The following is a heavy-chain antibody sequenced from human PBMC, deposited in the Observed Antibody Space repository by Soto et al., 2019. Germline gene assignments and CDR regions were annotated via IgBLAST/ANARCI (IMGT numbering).Heavy chain of an antibody. D-gene: IGHD3-16*02. J-gene: IGHJ3*01. CDR2: IYWDNDK. CDR1: GFSLTTRQVG. Sequence: QITLQESGPTLVEPTQTLTLTCTFSGFSLTTRQVGVGWIRQPPGQALEWLAVIYWDNDKRYSPSLERRLTITKDTSKSQVVLTMTNMDPMDTATYYCSHLMITYGGVIGDDAFDVWGQGTMVTVSS. CDR3: SHLMITYGGVIGDDAFDV. V-gene: IGHV2-5*02.